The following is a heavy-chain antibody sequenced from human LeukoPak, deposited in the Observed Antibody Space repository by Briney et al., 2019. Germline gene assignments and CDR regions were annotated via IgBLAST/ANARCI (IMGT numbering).Heavy chain of an antibody. J-gene: IGHJ4*02. D-gene: IGHD5-18*01. CDR3: AKDSRSYIVMVTEPRKNLIDY. CDR2: MSGSGDKT. Sequence: PGGSLRLSCAASGFTFSNCAMSWVRQAPGEGLEWISAMSGSGDKTHYADSVKGRFTISRDNSANTLSLQMNSLRAEDTAVYYCAKDSRSYIVMVTEPRKNLIDYWGQGTLVTVSS. V-gene: IGHV3-23*01. CDR1: GFTFSNCA.